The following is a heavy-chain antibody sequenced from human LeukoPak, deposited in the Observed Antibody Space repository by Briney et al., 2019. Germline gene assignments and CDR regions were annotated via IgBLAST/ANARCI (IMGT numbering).Heavy chain of an antibody. CDR1: GGSISSYY. V-gene: IGHV4-59*12. J-gene: IGHJ4*02. CDR3: ARADYGDYVGYFDY. CDR2: ISDIGSI. D-gene: IGHD4-17*01. Sequence: SETLSLTCTVSGGSISSYYWSWIRQPPGKGLEWIAYISDIGSINYNPSLKSRVTMSVDTSKNQFSLKLSSVTAADTAVYYCARADYGDYVGYFDYWGQGTLVTVSS.